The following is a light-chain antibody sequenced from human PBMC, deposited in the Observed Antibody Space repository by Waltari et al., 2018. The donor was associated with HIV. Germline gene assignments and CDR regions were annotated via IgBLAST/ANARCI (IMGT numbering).Light chain of an antibody. CDR1: QSISSY. V-gene: IGKV1-39*01. Sequence: IQMTQSPSSLSASVADRVTITCRASQSISSYLNWYQQKPGKAPKLLIYAASSLQSGGPSRFSGSGSGTDFALTISSLQPEDFATYYCQQSYSSPWTFGQGTKVEIK. J-gene: IGKJ1*01. CDR2: AAS. CDR3: QQSYSSPWT.